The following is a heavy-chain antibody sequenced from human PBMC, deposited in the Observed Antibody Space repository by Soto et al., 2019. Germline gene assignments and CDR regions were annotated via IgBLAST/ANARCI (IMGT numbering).Heavy chain of an antibody. Sequence: GGSLRLSCAAAGITFNTHGMNWVRQDTGPGLELSAGIWYDGSKKEYADSVKGRFTISRDNSKNTLYLQMNSLRADDSADYYCARVDCTGGSCRPYYYYGMDVWGQGTTVTVSS. CDR3: ARVDCTGGSCRPYYYYGMDV. J-gene: IGHJ6*02. CDR1: GITFNTHG. V-gene: IGHV3-33*01. D-gene: IGHD2-8*02. CDR2: IWYDGSKK.